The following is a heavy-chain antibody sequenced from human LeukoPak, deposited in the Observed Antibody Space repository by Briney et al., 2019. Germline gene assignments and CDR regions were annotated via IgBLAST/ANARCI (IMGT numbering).Heavy chain of an antibody. Sequence: ASETVPCKASGYTFTSYYIHWVRHPPGHGHESMGIVNPSGGSTSYAQKFQSRVTMTRDTCTSTVYMELSSLRSEDTGVYYGARDPWELTKYYFDYWGQGTLVTVSS. CDR3: ARDPWELTKYYFDY. CDR1: GYTFTSYY. D-gene: IGHD1-26*01. V-gene: IGHV1-46*01. J-gene: IGHJ4*02. CDR2: VNPSGGST.